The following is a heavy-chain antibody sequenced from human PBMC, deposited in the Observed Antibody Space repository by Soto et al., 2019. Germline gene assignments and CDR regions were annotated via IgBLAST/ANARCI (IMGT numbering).Heavy chain of an antibody. CDR2: INHSGST. D-gene: IGHD5-18*01. V-gene: IGHV4-34*01. CDR1: GGSFSGYY. J-gene: IGHJ3*02. Sequence: SETLSLTCAVYGGSFSGYYWSWIRQPPGKGLEWIGEINHSGSTNYNPSLKSRVTISVDTSKNQFSLKLSSGTAADTAVYYCARWVKHSYLFLSAFDIWGQGTMVTVSS. CDR3: ARWVKHSYLFLSAFDI.